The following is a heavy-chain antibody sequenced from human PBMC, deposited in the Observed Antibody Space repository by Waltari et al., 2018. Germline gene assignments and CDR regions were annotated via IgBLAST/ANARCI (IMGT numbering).Heavy chain of an antibody. CDR2: IIPIFGTA. CDR1: GGTFSSYA. Sequence: QVQLVQSGAEVKKPGSSVKVSCKASGGTFSSYAISWVRQAPGQGLEWMGGIIPIFGTANYAQKFQGRVTITTDESTSTAYMELSSLRSEDTAVYYCARGYYDFWSGQPYYYYYMDVWGKGTTVTVSS. D-gene: IGHD3-3*01. J-gene: IGHJ6*03. CDR3: ARGYYDFWSGQPYYYYYMDV. V-gene: IGHV1-69*05.